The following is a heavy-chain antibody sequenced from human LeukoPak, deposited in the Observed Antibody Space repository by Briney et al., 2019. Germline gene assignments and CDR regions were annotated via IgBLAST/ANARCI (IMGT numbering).Heavy chain of an antibody. J-gene: IGHJ4*02. CDR2: ISGSGGST. V-gene: IGHV3-23*01. D-gene: IGHD3-10*01. CDR3: ANHYGSGSYYYFDY. Sequence: GGSLRLSCATSGFTFSSYAMSWVRQAPGKGLEWVSAISGSGGSTYYADSVKGRFTISRDNSKNTLYLQMNSLRAEDTAVYYCANHYGSGSYYYFDYWGQGTLVTVS. CDR1: GFTFSSYA.